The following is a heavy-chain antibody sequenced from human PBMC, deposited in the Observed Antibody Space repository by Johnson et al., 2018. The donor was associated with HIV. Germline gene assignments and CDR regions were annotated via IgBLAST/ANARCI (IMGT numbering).Heavy chain of an antibody. J-gene: IGHJ3*02. CDR2: VSYDGSNK. Sequence: QVQLVESGGGVVQPGRSLRVSCVASGFTLISYAMHWVRQAPGKGLEWVAVVSYDGSNKYYADSVKGRFTISRDNSKNTLYLQMNSLRAEDTAVYYCARDREDPSDSYGAFDIWGQVTMVTVSS. D-gene: IGHD5-18*01. CDR3: ARDREDPSDSYGAFDI. V-gene: IGHV3-30-3*01. CDR1: GFTLISYA.